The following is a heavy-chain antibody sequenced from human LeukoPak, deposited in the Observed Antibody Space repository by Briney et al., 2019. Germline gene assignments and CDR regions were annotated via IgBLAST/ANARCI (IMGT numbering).Heavy chain of an antibody. CDR2: IYYSVST. D-gene: IGHD6-13*01. J-gene: IGHJ4*02. CDR3: ARRKYSSSWYFDY. CDR1: GGSISSSSYY. V-gene: IGHV4-39*01. Sequence: SESLSLTRTVSGGSISSSSYYWGWIRQPPGKGLEWIGSIYYSVSTYYNPSLKSRVTISVDTSKNQFSLKLSSVDAADTAVYYCARRKYSSSWYFDYWGQGTLVTVSS.